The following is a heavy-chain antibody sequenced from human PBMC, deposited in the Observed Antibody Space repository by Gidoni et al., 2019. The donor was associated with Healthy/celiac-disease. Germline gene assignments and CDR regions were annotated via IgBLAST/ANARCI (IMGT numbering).Heavy chain of an antibody. D-gene: IGHD1-7*01. CDR3: ASLTGTFASYYYYMDV. J-gene: IGHJ6*03. CDR2: INSDGSST. CDR1: GFTFSSYW. Sequence: VQLVESGGGLVQPGGSLRLSCAASGFTFSSYWMHWVRQAPGKGLVWVSRINSDGSSTSYADSVKGRFTISRDNAKNTLYLQMSSLRAEDTAVYYCASLTGTFASYYYYMDVWGKGTTVTVSS. V-gene: IGHV3-74*01.